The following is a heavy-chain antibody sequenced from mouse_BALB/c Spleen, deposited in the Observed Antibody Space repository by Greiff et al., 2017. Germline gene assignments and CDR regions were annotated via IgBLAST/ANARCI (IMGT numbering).Heavy chain of an antibody. CDR3: ASYYGNYGYFDY. CDR1: GFSLTSYG. V-gene: IGHV2-9*02. CDR2: IWAGGST. J-gene: IGHJ2*01. D-gene: IGHD2-1*01. Sequence: QVQLKESGPGLVAPSQSLSITCTVSGFSLTSYGVHWVRQPPGKGLEWLGVIWAGGSTNYNSALMSRLSISKDNSKSQVFLKMNSLQTDDTAMYYCASYYGNYGYFDYWGQGTTLTVSS.